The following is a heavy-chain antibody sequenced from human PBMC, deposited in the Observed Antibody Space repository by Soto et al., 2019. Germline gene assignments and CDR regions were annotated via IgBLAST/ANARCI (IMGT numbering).Heavy chain of an antibody. Sequence: GGSLRLSCAASGFTVSSNYMSWVRQAPGKGLEWVSVIYSGGSTYYADSVKGRLTISRHNSKNTLYLQMNSLRAEDTAVYYCARVGYDILTGYAAWGQGTLVTVSS. CDR3: ARVGYDILTGYAA. CDR1: GFTVSSNY. D-gene: IGHD3-9*01. CDR2: IYSGGST. J-gene: IGHJ4*02. V-gene: IGHV3-53*04.